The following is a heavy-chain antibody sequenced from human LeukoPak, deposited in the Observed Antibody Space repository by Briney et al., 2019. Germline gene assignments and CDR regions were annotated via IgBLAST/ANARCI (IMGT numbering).Heavy chain of an antibody. Sequence: GSLRLSCAASGFTFSSYAMSWVRQAPGKGLEWIGEINHSGSTNYNPSLKSRVTISVDTSKNQFSLKLSSVTAADTAVYYCARGDVAVAGEFDYWGQGTLVTVSS. CDR2: INHSGST. CDR3: ARGDVAVAGEFDY. CDR1: GFTFSSYA. D-gene: IGHD6-19*01. J-gene: IGHJ4*02. V-gene: IGHV4-34*01.